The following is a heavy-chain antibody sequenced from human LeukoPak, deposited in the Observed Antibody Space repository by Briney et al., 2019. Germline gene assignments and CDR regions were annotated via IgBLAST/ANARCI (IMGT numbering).Heavy chain of an antibody. D-gene: IGHD2-2*01. V-gene: IGHV1-69*13. CDR2: IIPIFGTA. CDR1: GGTFSSYA. Sequence: SVKVSCKASGGTFSSYAISWVRQAPGQGLEWMGGIIPIFGTANYAQKFQGRVTLTADESTSTASMELSSLRSEDTAVYYCARELPCSSNSCYVDWFAPWGQGTLVTVSS. J-gene: IGHJ5*02. CDR3: ARELPCSSNSCYVDWFAP.